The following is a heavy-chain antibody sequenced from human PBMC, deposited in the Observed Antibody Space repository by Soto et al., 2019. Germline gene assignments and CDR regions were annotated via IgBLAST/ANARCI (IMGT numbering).Heavy chain of an antibody. CDR2: IYYSGST. CDR3: ASLYCSGGSCDY. D-gene: IGHD2-15*01. Sequence: PSETLSLTCTVSGGSISSGDYYWSWIRQPPGKGLERIGYIYYSGSTYYNPSLKSRVTISVDTSKNQFSLKLNSVTAADAAVYYCASLYCSGGSCDYWGQGTLVTVSS. J-gene: IGHJ4*02. V-gene: IGHV4-30-4*01. CDR1: GGSISSGDYY.